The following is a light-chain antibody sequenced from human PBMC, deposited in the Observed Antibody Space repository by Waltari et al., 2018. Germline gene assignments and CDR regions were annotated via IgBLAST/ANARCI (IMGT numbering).Light chain of an antibody. CDR3: AAWDDSLSGPG. Sequence: QSVLTQPPSASGTPGQRVTISCSGSTSNIGSNTVTWYQQLPGTAPKLLIYTNNQRPSGVPDRFSGSKSGTSASLAISGLQSEDEADYYCAAWDDSLSGPGFGGGTKVTVL. J-gene: IGLJ3*02. V-gene: IGLV1-44*01. CDR2: TNN. CDR1: TSNIGSNT.